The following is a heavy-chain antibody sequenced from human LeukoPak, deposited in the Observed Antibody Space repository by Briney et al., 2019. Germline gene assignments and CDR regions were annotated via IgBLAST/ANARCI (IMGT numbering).Heavy chain of an antibody. Sequence: GGSLRLTCAAPGFTFSSNAMSWVRQAPGKGLEWVSGISSGTGETAHADSVKGRFTISRDNSKSTLYLQMNSLRGDDTAVYYCAKDRMKWRVAAASIEYWGRGTLVTVST. V-gene: IGHV3-23*01. CDR1: GFTFSSNA. CDR3: AKDRMKWRVAAASIEY. CDR2: ISSGTGET. J-gene: IGHJ4*02. D-gene: IGHD2-2*01.